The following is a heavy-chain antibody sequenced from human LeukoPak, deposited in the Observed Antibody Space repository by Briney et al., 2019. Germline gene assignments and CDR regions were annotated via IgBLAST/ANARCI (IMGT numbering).Heavy chain of an antibody. CDR3: ARGAPASIVVVPAADNNWFDP. D-gene: IGHD2-2*01. Sequence: SVKVSCKASGGTFSSYAISWVRQAPGQGLEWMGGIIPIFGTANYAQKFQGRVTITADESTSTAYMELSSLRSEDTAVYYCARGAPASIVVVPAADNNWFDPWGQGTLVTVSS. J-gene: IGHJ5*02. V-gene: IGHV1-69*01. CDR1: GGTFSSYA. CDR2: IIPIFGTA.